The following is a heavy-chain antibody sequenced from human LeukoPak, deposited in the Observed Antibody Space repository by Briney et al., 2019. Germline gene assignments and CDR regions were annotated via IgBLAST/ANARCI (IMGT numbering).Heavy chain of an antibody. CDR1: GFTFSSYA. CDR3: AKGSGWEIRDAFDI. CDR2: ISWNSGSI. D-gene: IGHD1-26*01. J-gene: IGHJ3*02. Sequence: PGGSLRLSCAASGFTFSSYAMSWVRQAPGKGLEWVSGISWNSGSIGYADSVKGRFTISRDNAKNSLYLQMNSLRAEDMALYYCAKGSGWEIRDAFDIWGQGTMVTVSS. V-gene: IGHV3-9*03.